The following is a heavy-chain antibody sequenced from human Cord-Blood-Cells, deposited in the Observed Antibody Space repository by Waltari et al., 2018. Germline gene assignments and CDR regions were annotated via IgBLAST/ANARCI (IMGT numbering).Heavy chain of an antibody. CDR1: GGSISSYY. J-gene: IGHJ5*02. D-gene: IGHD6-19*01. CDR2: IYTSGST. V-gene: IGHV4-4*07. CDR3: ARGIAVAGYNWFDP. Sequence: QVQLQESGPGLVKPSETLSLTCTVSGGSISSYYWSWIRQPAGKGLEWIGRIYTSGSTTYNPSLKSRVTMSVDTSKNQFSLKLSSVTAADTAVYYCARGIAVAGYNWFDPWGQGTLVTVSS.